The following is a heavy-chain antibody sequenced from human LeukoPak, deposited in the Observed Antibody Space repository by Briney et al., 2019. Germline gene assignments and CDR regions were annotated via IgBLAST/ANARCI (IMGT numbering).Heavy chain of an antibody. CDR2: IYTSGST. V-gene: IGHV4-61*02. J-gene: IGHJ5*02. CDR1: GGSISSGSYY. CDR3: ARGDDFWGFDP. Sequence: PSETLSLTCAVSGGSISSGSYYWSWIRQPAGKGLEWIGRIYTSGSTNYNPSLKSRVTISVDTSKNQFSLKLSSVTAADTAVYYCARGDDFWGFDPWGQGTLVTVSS. D-gene: IGHD3-3*01.